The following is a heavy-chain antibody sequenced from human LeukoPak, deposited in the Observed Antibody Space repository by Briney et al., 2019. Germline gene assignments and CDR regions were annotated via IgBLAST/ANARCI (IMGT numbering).Heavy chain of an antibody. V-gene: IGHV1-18*01. J-gene: IGHJ6*03. Sequence: ASVKVSCKASGYTFTSYGISWVRQAPGQGLEWMGWISAYNGNTNYAQKFQGRVTITADESTSTAYMELSSLRSEDTAVYYCARTIVVVPAATSYYYYYMDVWGKGTTVTVSS. CDR3: ARTIVVVPAATSYYYYYMDV. CDR1: GYTFTSYG. D-gene: IGHD2-2*01. CDR2: ISAYNGNT.